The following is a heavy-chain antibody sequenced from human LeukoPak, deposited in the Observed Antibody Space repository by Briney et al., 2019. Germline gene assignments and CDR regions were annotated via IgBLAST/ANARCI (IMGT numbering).Heavy chain of an antibody. CDR3: ATVKEHKFWSGYYTDPQRWFDP. CDR1: GYTFTDYY. CDR2: VDPEDGET. D-gene: IGHD3-3*01. J-gene: IGHJ5*02. V-gene: IGHV1-69-2*01. Sequence: ASVKVSCKASGYTFTDYYMHWVQQAPGKGLEWMGRVDPEDGETIYAETFQGRVTITADTSTDTAYMELSSLRSEDTAVYYCATVKEHKFWSGYYTDPQRWFDPWGQGTLVTVSS.